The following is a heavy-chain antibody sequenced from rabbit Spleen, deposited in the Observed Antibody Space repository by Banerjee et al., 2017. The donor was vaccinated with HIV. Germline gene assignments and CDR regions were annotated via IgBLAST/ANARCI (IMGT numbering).Heavy chain of an antibody. CDR1: GFDFSYYG. V-gene: IGHV1S45*01. CDR3: ARDLDGGGGNYNLDYFDL. CDR2: IYTGSSGST. J-gene: IGHJ4*01. Sequence: QEQLKETGGGLVQPGGSLKLPCKASGFDFSYYGVSWVRQAPGKGLEWIACIYTGSSGSTYYASWAKGRFTISKTSSTTVTLQMTSLTAADTATYFCARDLDGGGGNYNLDYFDLWGPGTLVTVS. D-gene: IGHD1-1*01.